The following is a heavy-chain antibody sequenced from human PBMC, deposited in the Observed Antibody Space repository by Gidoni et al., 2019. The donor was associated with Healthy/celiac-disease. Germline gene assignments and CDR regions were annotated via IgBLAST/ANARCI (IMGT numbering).Heavy chain of an antibody. CDR2: INAGNGNT. CDR1: GYTFTSYA. D-gene: IGHD1-26*01. CDR3: ARAFGVGSGSPRGAFDI. V-gene: IGHV1-3*01. Sequence: QVQLVQSGAEVKKPGASVKVSCKASGYTFTSYAMHWVRQAPGQRLEWMGWINAGNGNTKYSQKFQGRVTITRDTSASTAYMELSSLRSEDTAVYYCARAFGVGSGSPRGAFDIWGQGTMVTVSS. J-gene: IGHJ3*02.